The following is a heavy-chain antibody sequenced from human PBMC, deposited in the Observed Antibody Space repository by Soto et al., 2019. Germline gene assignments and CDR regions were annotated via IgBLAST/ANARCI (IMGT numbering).Heavy chain of an antibody. V-gene: IGHV4-59*01. D-gene: IGHD3-16*01. J-gene: IGHJ4*02. CDR1: GGSISSYY. Sequence: LSLTCTVSGGSISSYYWSWIRQPPGKGLEWIGYIYYSGSTNYNPSLKSRVTTSVDTSKNQFSLKLSSVTAADTAVYYCARWGLAIDYWGQGTLVTVSS. CDR2: IYYSGST. CDR3: ARWGLAIDY.